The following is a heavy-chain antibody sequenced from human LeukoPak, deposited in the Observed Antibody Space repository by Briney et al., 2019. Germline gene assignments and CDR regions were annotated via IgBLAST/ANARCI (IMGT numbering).Heavy chain of an antibody. J-gene: IGHJ4*02. V-gene: IGHV3-23*01. Sequence: GGSLRLSCVAPGFTFNNYAMSWVRQAPGRGLEWASSTAGSGISKDYADSVKGRFTISKDKSKNTLYLQMDNLRAEDTGVYFCARLPTFYYDSSGYHYDYWGQGTLVTVSS. CDR2: TAGSGISK. CDR1: GFTFNNYA. D-gene: IGHD3-22*01. CDR3: ARLPTFYYDSSGYHYDY.